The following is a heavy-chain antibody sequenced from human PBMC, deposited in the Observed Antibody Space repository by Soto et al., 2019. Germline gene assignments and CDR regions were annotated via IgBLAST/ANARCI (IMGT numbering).Heavy chain of an antibody. CDR1: GFTFSSYA. Sequence: GGSLRLSCAASGFTFSSYAMSWVRQAPGKGLEWVSAISGSGGSTFYADSVKGRFTISRDNSKNTLYLQMNSLRAEDTAVYYCAKAGGPNYYDSSGYYFFDYWGQGTLVTVSS. D-gene: IGHD3-22*01. J-gene: IGHJ4*02. CDR3: AKAGGPNYYDSSGYYFFDY. CDR2: ISGSGGST. V-gene: IGHV3-23*01.